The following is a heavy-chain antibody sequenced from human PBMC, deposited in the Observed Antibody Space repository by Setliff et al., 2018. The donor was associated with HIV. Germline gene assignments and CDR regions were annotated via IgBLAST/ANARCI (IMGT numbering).Heavy chain of an antibody. D-gene: IGHD3-10*01. Sequence: PSETLSLTCTVSGGSLNGYSWSWIRQPAGKGLEWIGRIYTSGSTNYNPSLKSRVTMSVDTSKNQFSLKLSSVTAADTAVYYCARSIYGSGTYSLDIWGPGILVTVSS. CDR1: GGSLNGYS. V-gene: IGHV4-4*07. CDR3: ARSIYGSGTYSLDI. CDR2: IYTSGST. J-gene: IGHJ4*02.